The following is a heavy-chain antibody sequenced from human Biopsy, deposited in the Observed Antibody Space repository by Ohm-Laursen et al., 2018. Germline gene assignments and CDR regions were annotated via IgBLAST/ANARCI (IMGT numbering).Heavy chain of an antibody. CDR3: ARFPLGAYDDSGSYRAVEHWYFDL. CDR2: SIPLFNTA. Sequence: ASVKVSCKAPEGTFSNYGVGWVRQAPGQGLEWVGSSIPLFNTANYADKFQGRVTLTADKSTTTAYMELSSLRSEDTAIYYCARFPLGAYDDSGSYRAVEHWYFDLWGRGTLVTVSS. CDR1: EGTFSNYG. D-gene: IGHD3-22*01. V-gene: IGHV1-69*06. J-gene: IGHJ2*01.